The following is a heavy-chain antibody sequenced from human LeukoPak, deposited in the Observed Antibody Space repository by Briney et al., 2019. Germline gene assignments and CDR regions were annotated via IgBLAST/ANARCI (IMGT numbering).Heavy chain of an antibody. Sequence: SETLSLTCTVSGGSFSSYYWSWIRQPPGKGLEWIGYIYDSGSTNYSPSLKSRVTISVDTSKNRFFLRLRSVTAADTAVYYCARTVGVNWDLFDYWGQGTLVTVSS. CDR2: IYDSGST. CDR3: ARTVGVNWDLFDY. D-gene: IGHD7-27*01. CDR1: GGSFSSYY. V-gene: IGHV4-59*01. J-gene: IGHJ4*02.